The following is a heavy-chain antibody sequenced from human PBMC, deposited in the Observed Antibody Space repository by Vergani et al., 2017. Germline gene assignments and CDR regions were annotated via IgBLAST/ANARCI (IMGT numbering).Heavy chain of an antibody. J-gene: IGHJ6*03. CDR3: ARVDTQVPATSHFYYMDV. CDR2: IFYSVTT. CDR1: GGSISSGDHC. Sequence: QVQLQESGPGVVKPSQTLSLTCAVSGGSISSGDHCWTWIRQRPGKGLGWIGYIFYSVTTYDNPSLRSRLTISVDTSQNQFSLKLRSVTAADTAVYYCARVDTQVPATSHFYYMDVWGKGTTVVVSS. D-gene: IGHD6-25*01. V-gene: IGHV4-31*11.